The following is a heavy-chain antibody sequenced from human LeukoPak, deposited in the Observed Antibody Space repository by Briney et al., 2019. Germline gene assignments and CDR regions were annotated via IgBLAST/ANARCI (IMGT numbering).Heavy chain of an antibody. Sequence: ASVKVSCEASGYTFTSYYMHWVREAPGQGLEWMEIINPSGGSTSYAQKFQGRVTMTRDTSTSTVYMELSSLRSEDTAVYYCARDWTLGIAGYFDYWGQGTLVTVSS. D-gene: IGHD3-16*01. CDR1: GYTFTSYY. V-gene: IGHV1-46*01. CDR2: INPSGGST. CDR3: ARDWTLGIAGYFDY. J-gene: IGHJ4*02.